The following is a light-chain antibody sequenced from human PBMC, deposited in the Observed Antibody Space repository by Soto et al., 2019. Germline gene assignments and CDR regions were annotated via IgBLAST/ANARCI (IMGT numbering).Light chain of an antibody. Sequence: AIRMTQSPSSFSASTGDRVTITCRASQGITSNLAWYQQKPGKAPKLLIYAPSTLQSGVPSRFSGSGSGTDFTLTISCLQSEDFATYYCQQYYSYPLTFGPGTKVDIK. J-gene: IGKJ3*01. CDR3: QQYYSYPLT. CDR1: QGITSN. V-gene: IGKV1-8*01. CDR2: APS.